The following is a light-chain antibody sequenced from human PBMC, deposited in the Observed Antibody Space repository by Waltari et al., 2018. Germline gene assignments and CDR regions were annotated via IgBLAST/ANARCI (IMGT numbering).Light chain of an antibody. CDR3: QVWDTRTKHSV. Sequence: SFVLTQPPSVSVAPGKTARITCGGDNIGIYSVHWYQQKPGQAPVLVIYYDSDRPAGISERLSASNSGGSATLTIRRVEAGDEADYYCQVWDTRTKHSVFGPGTKVTVV. J-gene: IGLJ1*01. CDR1: NIGIYS. V-gene: IGLV3-21*01. CDR2: YDS.